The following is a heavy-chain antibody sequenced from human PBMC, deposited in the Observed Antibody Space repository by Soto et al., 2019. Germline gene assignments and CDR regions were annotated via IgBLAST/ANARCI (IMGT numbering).Heavy chain of an antibody. V-gene: IGHV3-30*18. D-gene: IGHD3-16*01. Sequence: QVQLVESGGGVVQPGRSLRLSCAASGFTFSSYGMHWVRQAPGKGLEWVAVISYDGSNKYYADSVKGRFIISRDNSKNTLYLQMNSLRAEDTAVYYCAKDLLGAGRAYGMDVWGQGTTVTVSS. CDR3: AKDLLGAGRAYGMDV. J-gene: IGHJ6*02. CDR2: ISYDGSNK. CDR1: GFTFSSYG.